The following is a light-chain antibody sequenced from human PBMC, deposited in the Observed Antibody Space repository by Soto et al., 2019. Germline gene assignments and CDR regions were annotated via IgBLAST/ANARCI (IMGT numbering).Light chain of an antibody. J-gene: IGLJ1*01. Sequence: QSVLTQPASVSASPRRTIIISCSGNSSDVGNYKYISWYQQHPVKAPKLMTYEVSNRPTGDSNRCSGSKSGNTAYLTISGLQAEDDADYYCASSTTNTPRVFGPG. CDR1: SSDVGNYKY. CDR2: EVS. CDR3: ASSTTNTPRV. V-gene: IGLV2-14*01.